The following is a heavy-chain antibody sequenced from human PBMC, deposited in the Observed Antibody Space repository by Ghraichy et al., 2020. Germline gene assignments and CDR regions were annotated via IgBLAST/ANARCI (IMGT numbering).Heavy chain of an antibody. CDR3: ARAIRYCTNGVCYLHRFDY. V-gene: IGHV4-34*01. J-gene: IGHJ4*02. D-gene: IGHD2-8*01. CDR1: GGSFSGYY. CDR2: INHSGST. Sequence: SETLSLTCAVYGGSFSGYYWSWIRQPPGKGLEWIGEINHSGSTNYNPSLKSRVTISVDTSKNQFSLKLSSVTAADTAVYYCARAIRYCTNGVCYLHRFDYWGQGTLVTVSS.